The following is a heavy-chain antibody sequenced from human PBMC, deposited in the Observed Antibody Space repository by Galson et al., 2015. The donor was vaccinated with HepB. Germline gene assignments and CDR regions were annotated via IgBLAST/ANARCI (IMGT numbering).Heavy chain of an antibody. J-gene: IGHJ4*02. CDR2: IHSGTST. V-gene: IGHV3-53*04. Sequence: SLRLSCAASGFTVSSNYMSWVRQAPGKGLEWVSIIHSGTSTYYADSVRGRFTIPRHNFKNTLYLQMNSLRAEDTAVYYCARGPRYYYDSSGPGYFDYWGQGTLVTVSS. CDR1: GFTVSSNY. CDR3: ARGPRYYYDSSGPGYFDY. D-gene: IGHD3-22*01.